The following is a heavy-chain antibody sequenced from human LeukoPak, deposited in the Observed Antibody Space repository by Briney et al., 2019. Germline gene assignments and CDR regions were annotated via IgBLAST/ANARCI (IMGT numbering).Heavy chain of an antibody. V-gene: IGHV3-7*01. J-gene: IGHJ4*02. CDR3: ARKDSSPRTFDY. Sequence: GGSLRLSCAASGLSFSSYWMSWVRQAPGKGLEWGANIKEDGSEKNYVDSVKGRFTISRDNAKNSLYLQMNSLRAEDTAVYYCARKDSSPRTFDYWGQGTLVTVSS. CDR1: GLSFSSYW. D-gene: IGHD3-22*01. CDR2: IKEDGSEK.